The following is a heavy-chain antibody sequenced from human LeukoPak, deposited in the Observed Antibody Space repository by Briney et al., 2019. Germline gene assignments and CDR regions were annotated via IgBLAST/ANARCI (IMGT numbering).Heavy chain of an antibody. D-gene: IGHD2-8*02. CDR3: AKCMSGTGVCLNFDS. CDR2: ISGSDSGT. CDR1: GFTFSTYA. Sequence: GGSLRLSCEASGFTFSTYAMSWVRQPPGKGLQWVSGISGSDSGTYYTDSVKGRFTVSRDNSKNTVYLEIDNLRAEDTAVYYCAKCMSGTGVCLNFDSWGQGILVTVSS. J-gene: IGHJ4*02. V-gene: IGHV3-23*01.